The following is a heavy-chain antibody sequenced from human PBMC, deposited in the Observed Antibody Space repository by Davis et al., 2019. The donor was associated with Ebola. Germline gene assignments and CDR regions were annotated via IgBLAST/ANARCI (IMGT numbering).Heavy chain of an antibody. CDR3: ARRGYSYGYRFRFDP. V-gene: IGHV4-34*01. Sequence: GSLRLSCAASGFTFSSYWMSWVRQPPGKGLEWIGEINHSGSTNYNPSLKSRVTISVDTSKNQFSLKLSSVTAADTAVYYCARRGYSYGYRFRFDPWGQGTLVTVSS. CDR1: GFTFSSYW. D-gene: IGHD5-18*01. CDR2: INHSGST. J-gene: IGHJ5*02.